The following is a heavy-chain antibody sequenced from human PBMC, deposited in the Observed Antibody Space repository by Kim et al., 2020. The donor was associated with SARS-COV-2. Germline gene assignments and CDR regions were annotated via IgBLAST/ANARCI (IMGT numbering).Heavy chain of an antibody. J-gene: IGHJ4*02. CDR3: SKEGGH. Sequence: ASVKVSCKASGFTFTFYSMHWARQAPGQGLEWMGMINRSGGGTNYAQKFQGRVTMTGDTSTNTVYMELSSLRSDDTAVYYCSKEGGHWGQGTLVTVSS. D-gene: IGHD3-16*01. CDR1: GFTFTFYS. CDR2: INRSGGGT. V-gene: IGHV1-46*01.